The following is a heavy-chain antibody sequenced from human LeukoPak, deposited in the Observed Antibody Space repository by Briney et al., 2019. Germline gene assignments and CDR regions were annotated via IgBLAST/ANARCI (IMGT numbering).Heavy chain of an antibody. Sequence: TSETLSLTCTVSGGSISSGGYYWSWIRQPPGKGLEWIGYIYHSGSTYYNPSLKSRVTISVDRSKNQFSLKLSSVTAADTAVYYCARDALSSSSSDYWGQGTLVTVSS. J-gene: IGHJ4*02. D-gene: IGHD6-6*01. CDR3: ARDALSSSSSDY. CDR1: GGSISSGGYY. V-gene: IGHV4-30-2*01. CDR2: IYHSGST.